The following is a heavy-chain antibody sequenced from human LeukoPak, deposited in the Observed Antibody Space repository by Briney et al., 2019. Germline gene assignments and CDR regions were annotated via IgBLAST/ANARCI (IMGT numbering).Heavy chain of an antibody. D-gene: IGHD5-18*01. CDR3: ARVQADTAYFDY. V-gene: IGHV4-4*02. Sequence: KASETLSLTCAVSGASISSNNWWWSWVRQPPGKGQEWIGEIYHSGSTNYNPSLKSRVTMSVDKSKNQFSLKLSSVTAADTAVYYCARVQADTAYFDYWGQGTLVTVSS. J-gene: IGHJ4*02. CDR2: IYHSGST. CDR1: GASISSNNW.